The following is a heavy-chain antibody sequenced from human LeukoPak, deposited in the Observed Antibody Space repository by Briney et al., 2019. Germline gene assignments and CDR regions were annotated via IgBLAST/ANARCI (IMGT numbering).Heavy chain of an antibody. D-gene: IGHD6-13*01. V-gene: IGHV1-2*02. Sequence: ASVKVSCKASGYTFTGYYMHWVRQAPGQGLEWMGWINPNSGGTNYAQKFQGRVTMTRDTSISTAYMELSRLRSDDTAVYYCAREGGGFAADLDYWGQGTLVTVSS. CDR2: INPNSGGT. J-gene: IGHJ4*02. CDR1: GYTFTGYY. CDR3: AREGGGFAADLDY.